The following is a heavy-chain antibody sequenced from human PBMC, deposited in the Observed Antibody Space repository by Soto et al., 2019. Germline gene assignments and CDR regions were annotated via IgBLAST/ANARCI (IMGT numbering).Heavy chain of an antibody. CDR1: GLTVSGKKY. CDR2: VYDLDGT. J-gene: IGHJ3*02. Sequence: DVQLVESGGGLIQPGGSLRLSCVASGLTVSGKKYMAWVRQSPGKGPEWLSGVYDLDGTYYADSVRGRLTTSIDSSSTRVYLKLRHQRHEDTTIYFCATWLLREHAYDIWGQGTMVTVAA. D-gene: IGHD5-12*01. CDR3: ATWLLREHAYDI. V-gene: IGHV3-53*01.